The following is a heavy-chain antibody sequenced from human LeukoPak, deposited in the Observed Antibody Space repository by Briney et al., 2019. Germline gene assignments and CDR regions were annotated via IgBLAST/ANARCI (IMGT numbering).Heavy chain of an antibody. CDR1: GLTFIDAY. D-gene: IGHD3-16*01. CDR3: TTSSWGNPVS. Sequence: GGSLRLSCAVSGLTFIDAYMTWVRQAPGRALEWVGLIKSTPDGGTTHYAATVRCRFTVSRDDSKNTLFLQRNSLKTEDTAVYYCTTSSWGNPVSWGQGTLVTVSS. V-gene: IGHV3-15*01. CDR2: IKSTPDGGTT. J-gene: IGHJ5*02.